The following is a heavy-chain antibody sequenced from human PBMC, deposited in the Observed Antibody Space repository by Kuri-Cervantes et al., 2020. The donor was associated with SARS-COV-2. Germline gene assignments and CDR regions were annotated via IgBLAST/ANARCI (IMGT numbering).Heavy chain of an antibody. J-gene: IGHJ4*02. V-gene: IGHV3-7*05. CDR2: IKQDGSEE. CDR1: GFTFSSYW. CDR3: ARSKVGATTSYFDS. D-gene: IGHD1-26*01. Sequence: GGSLRLPCEASGFTFSSYWMSWVRQAPGKGLEWVANIKQDGSEEYYVDSVKGRFTISRDNAKNSLYLQMKSLRAEDTAVYYCARSKVGATTSYFDSWGQGTLVTVSS.